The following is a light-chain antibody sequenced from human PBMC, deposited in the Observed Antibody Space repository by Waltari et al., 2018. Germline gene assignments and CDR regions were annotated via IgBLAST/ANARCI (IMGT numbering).Light chain of an antibody. Sequence: AIRITQSPSSLSASTGDRVTITCRASQGISSYLAWYQQKPGKAPKVLIYAASTLQSGVPSRFSGSGSGTDFTLTISCLQSEDFAIYYCQQYYSNPATFGQGTKVET. CDR3: QQYYSNPAT. V-gene: IGKV1-8*01. J-gene: IGKJ1*01. CDR2: AAS. CDR1: QGISSY.